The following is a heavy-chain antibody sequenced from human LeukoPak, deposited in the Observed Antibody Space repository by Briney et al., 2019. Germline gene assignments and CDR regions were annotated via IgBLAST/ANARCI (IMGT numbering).Heavy chain of an antibody. Sequence: PGGSLRLSCAASGFTFSSYAMHWVRQAPGKGLEYVSALSSNGGSTSYANSVKGRFTISRDNSKNTLYLQMGSLRAEDMAVYYCARALGYCSSTSCALDYWGQGTLVTVSS. D-gene: IGHD2-2*01. CDR1: GFTFSSYA. J-gene: IGHJ4*02. CDR2: LSSNGGST. CDR3: ARALGYCSSTSCALDY. V-gene: IGHV3-64*01.